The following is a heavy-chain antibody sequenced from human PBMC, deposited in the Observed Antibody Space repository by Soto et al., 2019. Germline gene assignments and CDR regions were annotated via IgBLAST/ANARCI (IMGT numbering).Heavy chain of an antibody. J-gene: IGHJ6*02. Sequence: PGGSLRLSCTASGFTFGDYAMSWVRQAPGKGLEWVGFIRSKAYGGTTEYAASVKGRFTISRDDSKSIAYLQMNSLKTEDTAVYYCTRAPGLAAHYYYGMDVWGQGTTVTVSS. V-gene: IGHV3-49*04. CDR2: IRSKAYGGTT. D-gene: IGHD6-6*01. CDR1: GFTFGDYA. CDR3: TRAPGLAAHYYYGMDV.